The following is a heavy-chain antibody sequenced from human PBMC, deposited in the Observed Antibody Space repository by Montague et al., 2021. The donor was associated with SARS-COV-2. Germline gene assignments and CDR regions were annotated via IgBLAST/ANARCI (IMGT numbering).Heavy chain of an antibody. V-gene: IGHV4-61*01. D-gene: IGHD6-6*01. CDR1: GASVASGNFH. CDR3: ARSRANVPSRPGFDY. CDR2: IYYTGHT. Sequence: SETLSLTCTVSGASVASGNFHWSWIRQPPGKGLEWIGYIYYTGHTNYXPSLESRVTMPVDPSKNQFSLTLTSVTVADTAVYYCARSRANVPSRPGFDYWDQGALVTVSS. J-gene: IGHJ4*02.